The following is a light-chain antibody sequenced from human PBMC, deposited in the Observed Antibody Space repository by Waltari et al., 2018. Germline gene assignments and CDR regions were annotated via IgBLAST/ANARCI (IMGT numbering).Light chain of an antibody. CDR3: QQHYSLPIT. Sequence: DIQMTQSPSSLSASVGDRVTITCQASQGINNFLNWYQQRPGKAPDLLIDDASNLETGVPSRFSGSGSGTDFTFTISSVQPEDIATYYCQQHYSLPITFGQGTRLEIK. CDR2: DAS. V-gene: IGKV1-33*01. CDR1: QGINNF. J-gene: IGKJ5*01.